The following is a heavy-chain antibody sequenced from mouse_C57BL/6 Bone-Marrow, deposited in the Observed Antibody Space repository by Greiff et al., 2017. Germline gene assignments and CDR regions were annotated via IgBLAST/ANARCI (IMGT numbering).Heavy chain of an antibody. V-gene: IGHV1-50*01. CDR1: GYTFTSYW. Sequence: VQLQQPGAELVKPGASVKLSCKASGYTFTSYWMQWVKQRPGQGLEWIGEIDPSDSYINYNQKFKGKSTLTVDTSSSTAYMQLSSLTSEDSEFYYCARANWDVDYWGQGTTLTVAS. D-gene: IGHD4-1*01. J-gene: IGHJ2*01. CDR3: ARANWDVDY. CDR2: IDPSDSYI.